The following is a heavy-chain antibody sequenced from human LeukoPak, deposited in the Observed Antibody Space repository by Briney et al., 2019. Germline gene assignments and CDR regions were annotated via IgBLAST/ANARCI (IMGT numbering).Heavy chain of an antibody. CDR1: GFTFSSYA. J-gene: IGHJ4*02. CDR2: ISYDGSNK. CDR3: ARGTDGTLLDY. V-gene: IGHV3-30*04. D-gene: IGHD3/OR15-3a*01. Sequence: PGGSLRLSCAASGFTFSSYAMHWVRQAPGKGLEGVAVISYDGSNKYYADSVKGRFTISRDNSKNTLYLQMNSLRAEDTAVYYCARGTDGTLLDYWGQGTLITVSS.